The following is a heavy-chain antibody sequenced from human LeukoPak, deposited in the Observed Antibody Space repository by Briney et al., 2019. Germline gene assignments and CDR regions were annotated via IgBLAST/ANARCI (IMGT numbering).Heavy chain of an antibody. CDR2: IYYSRST. CDR3: AREEVPHGFDI. V-gene: IGHV4-59*01. J-gene: IGHJ3*02. CDR1: GGSISTYY. Sequence: ETLSLTCTVSGGSISTYYWSWIRQPPGKGLEYIGYIYYSRSTNYNPSLKSRVTMSLDTSKNQFSLKLRSVTAADTAVYYCAREEVPHGFDIWGQGTMVTVSS.